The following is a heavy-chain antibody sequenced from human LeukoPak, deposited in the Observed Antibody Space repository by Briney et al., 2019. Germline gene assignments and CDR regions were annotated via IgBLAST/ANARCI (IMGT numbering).Heavy chain of an antibody. V-gene: IGHV3-30-3*01. Sequence: GRSLRLSCAASGFTFSSYAMHWVRQAPGKGLEWVAVISYDGSNKYYADSVKGRFTISRDNSKNTLYLQMNSLRAEDTAVYYCAREKCSGYYLAGPFDYWGQGTLVTVSS. J-gene: IGHJ4*02. CDR2: ISYDGSNK. CDR1: GFTFSSYA. CDR3: AREKCSGYYLAGPFDY. D-gene: IGHD3-22*01.